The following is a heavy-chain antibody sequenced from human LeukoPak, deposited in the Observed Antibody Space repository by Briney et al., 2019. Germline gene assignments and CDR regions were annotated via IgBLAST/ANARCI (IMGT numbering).Heavy chain of an antibody. CDR1: GFSFSTYA. V-gene: IGHV3-23*01. CDR3: AKERLTTTAFDY. J-gene: IGHJ4*02. Sequence: AGGSLRLSCAASGFSFSTYAMGWVRQAPGKGLEWVSLISGSGGSTYYTDSVKGRFTISRDNSKNTLYLHMNSLRAVDTAIYYCAKERLTTTAFDYWGQGTLVTVSS. D-gene: IGHD4-17*01. CDR2: ISGSGGST.